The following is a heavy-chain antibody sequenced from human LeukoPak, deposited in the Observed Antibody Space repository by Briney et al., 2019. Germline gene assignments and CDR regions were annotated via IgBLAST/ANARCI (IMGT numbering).Heavy chain of an antibody. Sequence: SETLSLTCTVSGGSISSGSYSWGWIRQPPGKGLEWIGSIYYSGITYYNPSLKSRVTLSVDTSKNQFSLKLSSMAAADTAVYYCARITTSTAATGRTFDYWGQGTLVTVSS. J-gene: IGHJ4*02. V-gene: IGHV4-39*07. CDR2: IYYSGIT. CDR1: GGSISSGSYS. CDR3: ARITTSTAATGRTFDY. D-gene: IGHD1/OR15-1a*01.